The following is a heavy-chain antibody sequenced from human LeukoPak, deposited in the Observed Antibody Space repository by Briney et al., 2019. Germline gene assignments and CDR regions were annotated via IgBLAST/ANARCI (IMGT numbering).Heavy chain of an antibody. D-gene: IGHD6-13*01. J-gene: IGHJ4*02. CDR2: IYYSGST. V-gene: IGHV4-59*01. CDR3: AGYSSSWYRRDY. Sequence: SETLSLTCTVSGGSISSYYWSWIRQPPGRGLEWIGYIYYSGSTNYNPSLKSRVTISVDTSKNQFSLKLSSVTAADTAVYYCAGYSSSWYRRDYWGQGTLVTVSS. CDR1: GGSISSYY.